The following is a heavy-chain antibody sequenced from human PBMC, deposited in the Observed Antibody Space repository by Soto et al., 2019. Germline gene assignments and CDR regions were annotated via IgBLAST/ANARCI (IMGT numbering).Heavy chain of an antibody. CDR1: SGSISTYY. CDR3: ARLDRDDHFFAY. J-gene: IGHJ4*02. D-gene: IGHD3-3*01. V-gene: IGHV4-59*01. CDR2: IYYTGST. Sequence: SETLSLTCTVSSGSISTYYWSWIRQPPGKGLEWIGYIYYTGSTNYNPSLKTRVAISMDTSKNQFSLNLSSVTAADTAVYFCARLDRDDHFFAYWGQGALVTVSS.